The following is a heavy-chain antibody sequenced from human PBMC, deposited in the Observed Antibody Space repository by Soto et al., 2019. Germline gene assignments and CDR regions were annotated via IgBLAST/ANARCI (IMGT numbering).Heavy chain of an antibody. V-gene: IGHV4-59*08. J-gene: IGHJ4*02. CDR3: ARGQRACFDY. Sequence: SETLSVTCTVSGGFISSYYWSWIRQPPGKGLEWIGYIYYSGSTNYNPSLKSRVTISVDTSKNQFSLKLSSVTAADTAVYYCARGQRACFDYWGQGTLVTVSS. CDR1: GGFISSYY. CDR2: IYYSGST.